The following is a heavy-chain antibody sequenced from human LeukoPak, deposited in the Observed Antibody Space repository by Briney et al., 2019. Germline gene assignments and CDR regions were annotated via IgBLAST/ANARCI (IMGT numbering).Heavy chain of an antibody. D-gene: IGHD3-9*01. J-gene: IGHJ6*02. CDR1: GFTFSSYA. V-gene: IGHV3-30*04. CDR3: ARESTTPRLAESPYYYYYGMDV. CDR2: ISYDGSNK. Sequence: PGGSLSLSCAASGFTFSSYAMHWVRQAPGKGLEWVAVISYDGSNKYYADSVKGRFTISRDNSKNTLYLQMNSLRAEDTAVYYCARESTTPRLAESPYYYYYGMDVWGQGTTVTVSS.